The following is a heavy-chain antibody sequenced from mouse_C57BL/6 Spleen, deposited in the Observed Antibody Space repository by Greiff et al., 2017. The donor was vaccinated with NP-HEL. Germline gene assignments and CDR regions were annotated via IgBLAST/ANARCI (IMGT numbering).Heavy chain of an antibody. CDR2: IHPNSGST. J-gene: IGHJ1*03. CDR3: ARGGYYDYDGRYFDV. CDR1: GYTFTSYW. V-gene: IGHV1-64*01. D-gene: IGHD2-4*01. Sequence: QVQLQQPGAELVKPGASVKLSCKASGYTFTSYWMHWVKQRPGQGLEWMGMIHPNSGSTNYNEKFKSKATLTVDKSSSTAYMQLSSLTSEDSAVYYCARGGYYDYDGRYFDVWGTGNTVTVSS.